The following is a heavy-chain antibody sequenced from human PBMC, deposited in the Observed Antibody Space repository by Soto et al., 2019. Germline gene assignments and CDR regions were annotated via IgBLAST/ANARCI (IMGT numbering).Heavy chain of an antibody. CDR2: IVPIYRTA. CDR3: VRDSGAKLSRS. CDR1: RGIFSIYR. V-gene: IGHV1-69*13. D-gene: IGHD6-13*01. J-gene: IGHJ4*02. Sequence: SVKVCCKGSRGIFSIYRINCLRQAPGQGLEWVGGIVPIYRTADYAQKFQGRVTITADESARTSYMELRSLKSQDTAVYYCVRDSGAKLSRSWGQGTLVTVSS.